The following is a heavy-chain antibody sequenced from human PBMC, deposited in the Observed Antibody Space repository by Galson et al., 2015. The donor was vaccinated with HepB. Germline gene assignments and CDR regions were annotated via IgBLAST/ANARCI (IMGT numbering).Heavy chain of an antibody. J-gene: IGHJ6*02. CDR2: INPKNGGA. Sequence: SVKVSCKASGYTFTGYYIHWVRQAPGQGLEWMGRINPKNGGANYVQKFQGRLTMTRDTSINTVYMELSGLRSDDTAIYYCARAQPPGYQMLYAMDVWGQGTTVIVSS. D-gene: IGHD2-15*01. V-gene: IGHV1-2*06. CDR1: GYTFTGYY. CDR3: ARAQPPGYQMLYAMDV.